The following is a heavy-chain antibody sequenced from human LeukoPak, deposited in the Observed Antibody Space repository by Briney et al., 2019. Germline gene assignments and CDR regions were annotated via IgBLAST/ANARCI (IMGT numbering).Heavy chain of an antibody. V-gene: IGHV3-23*01. Sequence: PGGSLRLSCAASGFIFSNYAKSWVRQAPARGLEWVSSLRGDGETFYADSVRGRFTLSRDDSRNTVYLQLNNLRVEDTAVYYCAKASWASSADAVLWGQGTLVTVSS. CDR2: LRGDGET. J-gene: IGHJ4*02. CDR3: AKASWASSADAVL. CDR1: GFIFSNYA. D-gene: IGHD3-16*01.